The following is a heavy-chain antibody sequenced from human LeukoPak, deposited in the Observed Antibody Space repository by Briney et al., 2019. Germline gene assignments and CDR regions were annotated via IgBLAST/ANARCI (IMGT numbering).Heavy chain of an antibody. D-gene: IGHD7-27*01. CDR2: IHYSGST. V-gene: IGHV4-59*01. Sequence: SETLSLTCTVSGGSITNYYWTWIRQPPGKGLEWIGYIHYSGSTNYNPSLKSRVTISVDTSKNQFSLKLSSVTAADTAVYYCARADWGSGNFDYWGQGTLVTISS. CDR3: ARADWGSGNFDY. CDR1: GGSITNYY. J-gene: IGHJ4*02.